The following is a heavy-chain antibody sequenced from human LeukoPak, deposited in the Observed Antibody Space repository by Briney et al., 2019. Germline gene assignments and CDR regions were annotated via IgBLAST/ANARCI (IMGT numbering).Heavy chain of an antibody. CDR2: ISYDGSNK. CDR3: AELGITMIGGV. Sequence: GGSLRLSCAASGFTFSSYGMHWVRQAPGKGLEWVAVISYDGSNKYYADSVKGRFTISRDNSRNTLYPQMNSLRAEDTAVYYCAELGITMIGGVWGKGTTVTISS. D-gene: IGHD3-10*02. J-gene: IGHJ6*04. CDR1: GFTFSSYG. V-gene: IGHV3-30*18.